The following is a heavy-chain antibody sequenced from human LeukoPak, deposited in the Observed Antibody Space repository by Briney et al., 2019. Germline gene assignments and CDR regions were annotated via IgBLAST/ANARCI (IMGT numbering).Heavy chain of an antibody. CDR1: GGSISGYY. Sequence: SETLSLTCVVSGGSISGYYWSWIRQPPGKGLEWIGSIYYSGSTDYNPSLKSRVIISVDTSKNQFSLSLISVTAADTAVYYCARDGVSALNLYSDLWGRGTLVTVSS. V-gene: IGHV4-59*01. J-gene: IGHJ2*01. D-gene: IGHD3-3*01. CDR3: ARDGVSALNLYSDL. CDR2: IYYSGST.